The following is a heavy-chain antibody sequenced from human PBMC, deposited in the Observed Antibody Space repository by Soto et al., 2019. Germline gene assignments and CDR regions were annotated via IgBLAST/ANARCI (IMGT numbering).Heavy chain of an antibody. CDR2: ISAHNGNT. Sequence: QVHLVQSGAEVKKHGASVKVSCKGSGYAFTTYGITWVRQAPGQGLERMGWISAHNGNTNYAQKPQGRVTVTRDTSTSTDYMELRGLRSDDTAVYYCARGRYGDYWGQGALVTVSS. CDR3: ARGRYGDY. J-gene: IGHJ4*02. V-gene: IGHV1-18*01. D-gene: IGHD1-1*01. CDR1: GYAFTTYG.